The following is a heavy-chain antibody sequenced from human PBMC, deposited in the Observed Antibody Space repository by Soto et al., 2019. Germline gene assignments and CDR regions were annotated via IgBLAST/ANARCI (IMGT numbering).Heavy chain of an antibody. CDR1: GGSISSSNW. V-gene: IGHV4-4*02. Sequence: QVQLQESGPGLVKPSGTLSLTCAVSGGSISSSNWWSWVRQPPGKGLKWIGEIYHSGSTNYNPSLKSRVTISVDKSKNKFSLKRSSVTAADTAVYYCARARSEWLVPNYFDYWGQGTLVTVSS. CDR2: IYHSGST. CDR3: ARARSEWLVPNYFDY. J-gene: IGHJ4*02. D-gene: IGHD6-19*01.